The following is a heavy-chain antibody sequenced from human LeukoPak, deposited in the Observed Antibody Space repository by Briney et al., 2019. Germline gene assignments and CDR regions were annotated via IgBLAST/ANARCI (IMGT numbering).Heavy chain of an antibody. CDR3: ARDPPLGYCSGGSCYRHPVYYYYGMDV. CDR1: GYTFTGYY. J-gene: IGHJ6*02. CDR2: INPNSGGT. D-gene: IGHD2-15*01. Sequence: ASVKVSCKASGYTFTGYYMHWVRQAPGQGLEWMGWINPNSGGTNYAQKFQGRVTMTRDTSISTAYMELSRLRSDDTAVYYCARDPPLGYCSGGSCYRHPVYYYYGMDVWGQGTTVTVSS. V-gene: IGHV1-2*02.